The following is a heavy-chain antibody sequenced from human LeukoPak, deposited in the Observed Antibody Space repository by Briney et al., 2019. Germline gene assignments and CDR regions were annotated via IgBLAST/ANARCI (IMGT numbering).Heavy chain of an antibody. CDR2: INPNSGGT. CDR3: ARARYYYDSSGYYYFDY. D-gene: IGHD3-22*01. V-gene: IGHV1-2*02. J-gene: IGHJ4*02. CDR1: GYTFTAYY. Sequence: GASVKVSCKASGYTFTAYYMHWVRQAPGQGLEWMGWINPNSGGTNYAQKFQGRVTMTRDTSINTAYMVLSRLRSDDTAVYYCARARYYYDSSGYYYFDYWGQGTLVTVSS.